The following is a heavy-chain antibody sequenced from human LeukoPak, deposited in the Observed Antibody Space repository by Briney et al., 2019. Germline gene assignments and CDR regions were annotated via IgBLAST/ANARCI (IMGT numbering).Heavy chain of an antibody. CDR2: ISKSGIP. CDR3: ARDGGWTAAGWTHYFQL. V-gene: IGHV4-31*03. CDR1: GASVSTDKYY. J-gene: IGHJ1*01. Sequence: PSETLSLTCSVSGASVSTDKYYWSWIRQHPVKGLEWIGYISKSGIPFSSPSLKSRVSISLDMSKNQVSLKLRSVTAADTAVYYCARDGGWTAAGWTHYFQLWGQGTLVTVSS. D-gene: IGHD6-13*01.